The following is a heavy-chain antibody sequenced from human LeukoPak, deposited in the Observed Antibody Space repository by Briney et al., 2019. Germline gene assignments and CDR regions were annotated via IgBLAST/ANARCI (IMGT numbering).Heavy chain of an antibody. Sequence: SPSETLSLTCTVSGGSNSSGDYYWSWIRQPPGKGLEWIAYMYYSGSTYYNPSLKSRVTMSADTSKNQLSLKLSSVTAADTAVYYCARPYYYDSRIDPWGQGILVTVSS. CDR3: ARPYYYDSRIDP. CDR2: MYYSGST. V-gene: IGHV4-30-4*01. CDR1: GGSNSSGDYY. J-gene: IGHJ5*02. D-gene: IGHD3-22*01.